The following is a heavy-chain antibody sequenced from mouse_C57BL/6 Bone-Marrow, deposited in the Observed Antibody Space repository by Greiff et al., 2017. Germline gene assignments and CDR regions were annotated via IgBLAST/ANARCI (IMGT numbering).Heavy chain of an antibody. V-gene: IGHV1-54*01. CDR2: INPGSGGT. D-gene: IGHD2-3*01. J-gene: IGHJ2*01. CDR3: ARSRLLRVDY. Sequence: QVQLQQSGAELVRPGTSVKVSCKASGYAFTNYLIEWVKQRPGQGLEWIGVINPGSGGTNYNEKFKGKATLTADKSSSTAYMQISSLTSEDSAVYFCARSRLLRVDYWGQGTTLTVSS. CDR1: GYAFTNYL.